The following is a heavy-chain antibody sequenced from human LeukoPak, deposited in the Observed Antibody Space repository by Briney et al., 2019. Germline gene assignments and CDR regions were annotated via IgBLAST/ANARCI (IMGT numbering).Heavy chain of an antibody. V-gene: IGHV3-30*18. Sequence: EAGGSLRLSCIVSRFTFSNGMHWVRQAPGKALEWVAVISFDGSNKYYVDSVKGRFTISRDNSKNTLYLQMNSLRAEDTAMYYCAKGEWLLPLDDWGQGTLVTVSS. CDR2: ISFDGSNK. CDR1: RFTFSNG. D-gene: IGHD3-3*01. CDR3: AKGEWLLPLDD. J-gene: IGHJ4*02.